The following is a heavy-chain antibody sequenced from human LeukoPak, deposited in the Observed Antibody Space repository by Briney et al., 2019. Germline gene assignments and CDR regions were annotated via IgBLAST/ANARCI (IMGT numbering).Heavy chain of an antibody. V-gene: IGHV1-69*04. CDR1: GGTFSSYA. J-gene: IGHJ4*02. D-gene: IGHD5-24*01. CDR3: ARVEMATMGFDY. Sequence: ASVKVSCKASGGTFSSYALSWVRQAPGQGLEWMGRIIPILGIANYAQKFQGRVTITADKSTSTAYMELSSLRSEDTAVYYCARVEMATMGFDYWGQGTLVTVSS. CDR2: IIPILGIA.